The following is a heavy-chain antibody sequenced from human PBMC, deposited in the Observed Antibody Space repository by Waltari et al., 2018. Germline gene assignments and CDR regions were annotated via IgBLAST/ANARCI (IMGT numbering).Heavy chain of an antibody. CDR2: ISWNSGSI. D-gene: IGHD3-16*01. Sequence: EVQLVESGGGLVQPGRSLRLSCAASGFTFDDYAMHWVRQAPGKGLEWVSGISWNSGSIGYADSVKGRFTISRDNAKNSLYLQMNSLRAEDTALYYCAKLSRLGEFRNAFDIWGQGTMVTVSS. V-gene: IGHV3-9*01. CDR1: GFTFDDYA. CDR3: AKLSRLGEFRNAFDI. J-gene: IGHJ3*02.